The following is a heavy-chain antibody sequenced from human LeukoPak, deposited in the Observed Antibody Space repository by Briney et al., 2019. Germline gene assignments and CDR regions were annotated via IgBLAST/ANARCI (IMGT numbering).Heavy chain of an antibody. D-gene: IGHD5-24*01. CDR1: GFTFSRYW. CDR2: INSDGSST. J-gene: IGHJ4*02. V-gene: IGHV3-74*01. Sequence: PGGSLRLSCAASGFTFSRYWMHWVRQVPGKGLVWVSRINSDGSSTTYADSVKGRFTISRDNAKNTLYLQMNSLRAEDTAVYYCARDMEMATISGFDYWGQGTLVTVSS. CDR3: ARDMEMATISGFDY.